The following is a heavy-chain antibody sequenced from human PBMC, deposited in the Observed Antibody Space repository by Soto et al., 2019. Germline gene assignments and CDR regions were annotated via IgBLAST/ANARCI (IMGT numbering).Heavy chain of an antibody. CDR2: IIPLLGIA. CDR1: GGTFSSYT. J-gene: IGHJ3*02. Sequence: QVQLVQSGAEVKKPGSSVKVSCKASGGTFSSYTISWVRQAPGQGLEWLGRIIPLLGIANYAQTFQGRVTITADKSTTTDDMQLSSLRSQVTAVYYCARAQPDIVVVVAATPGDDAFDIWGQWTMVTVSS. V-gene: IGHV1-69*02. CDR3: ARAQPDIVVVVAATPGDDAFDI. D-gene: IGHD2-15*01.